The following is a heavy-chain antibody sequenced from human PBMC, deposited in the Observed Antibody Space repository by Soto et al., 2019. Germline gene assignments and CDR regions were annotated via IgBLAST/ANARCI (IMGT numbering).Heavy chain of an antibody. D-gene: IGHD2-15*01. V-gene: IGHV1-69*06. Sequence: QVQLVQSGAEVKKPGSSVKVSCKASGGTFSSYAISWVRQAPGQGLEWMGGILPIFGTANYAQKFQGRVTITADKSTSTAYMELSSLRSEDTAVYYCARAGYCSGGSWYWNDAFDIWGQGTMVTVSS. CDR1: GGTFSSYA. CDR3: ARAGYCSGGSWYWNDAFDI. CDR2: ILPIFGTA. J-gene: IGHJ3*02.